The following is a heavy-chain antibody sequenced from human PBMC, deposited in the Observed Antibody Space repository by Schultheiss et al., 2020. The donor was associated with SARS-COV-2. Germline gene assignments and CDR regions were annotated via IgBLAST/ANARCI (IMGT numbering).Heavy chain of an antibody. J-gene: IGHJ4*02. CDR3: AVDCSGGSCYSAGGG. CDR2: ISYDGSNK. V-gene: IGHV3-30*03. CDR1: GFTFSSYG. Sequence: GGSLRLSCAASGFTFSSYGMHWVRQAPGKGLEWVAVISYDGSNKYYADSVKGRFTISRDNSKNTLYLQMNSLRADDTAVYYCAVDCSGGSCYSAGGGWGQGTLVTVSS. D-gene: IGHD2-15*01.